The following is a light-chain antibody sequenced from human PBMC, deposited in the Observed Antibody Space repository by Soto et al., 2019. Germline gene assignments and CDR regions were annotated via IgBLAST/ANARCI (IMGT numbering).Light chain of an antibody. CDR3: SSYTSSTTLV. J-gene: IGLJ3*02. CDR2: EVS. V-gene: IGLV2-14*01. CDR1: SGDVGAYHY. Sequence: QSALTQPASVSGSPGQSITISCTGTSGDVGAYHYVSWYQQHPGKAPKLMIYEVSNRPSGVSNRFSGSKSGNTASLTISGLHAEDAADYYCSSYTSSTTLVFGGGTKLTVL.